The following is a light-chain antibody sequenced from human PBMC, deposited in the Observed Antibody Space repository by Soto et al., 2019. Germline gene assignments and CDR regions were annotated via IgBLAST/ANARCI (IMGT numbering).Light chain of an antibody. J-gene: IGLJ1*01. CDR2: EVS. CDR3: CSYAGGSAYV. CDR1: SSDIGDYNY. Sequence: QSALTQPPSASGSPGQSVTTSCTGTSSDIGDYNYVSWYQQHPGKAPKLMIYEVSKRPSGVSGRFSGSKSGNTASLTISGLRSEDEAEYHCCSYAGGSAYVFGTGTKVTVL. V-gene: IGLV2-8*01.